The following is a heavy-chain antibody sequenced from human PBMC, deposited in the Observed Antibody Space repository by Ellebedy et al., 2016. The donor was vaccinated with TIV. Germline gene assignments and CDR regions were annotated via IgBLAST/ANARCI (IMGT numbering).Heavy chain of an antibody. J-gene: IGHJ2*01. CDR3: ARLGLTSYWYFDL. D-gene: IGHD5-18*01. V-gene: IGHV4-61*08. Sequence: SETLSLTCTVSGGSISSGDYYWSWIRQPPGKGLEWIGYIYYSGSTNYNPSLKSRVTISVDTSKNQFSLKLSSVTAADTAVYYCARLGLTSYWYFDLWGRGTLVTVSS. CDR2: IYYSGST. CDR1: GGSISSGDYY.